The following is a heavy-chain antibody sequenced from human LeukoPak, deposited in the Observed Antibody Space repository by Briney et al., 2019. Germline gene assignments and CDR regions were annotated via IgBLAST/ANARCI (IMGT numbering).Heavy chain of an antibody. V-gene: IGHV1-2*02. Sequence: GGSVKVSCKASGYTFTGYYMHWVRQAPGQGLEWMGWINPNSGGTNYAQKFQGRVTMTRDTSISTAYMELSRLRSDDTAVYYCARDLVYYDSSGDAFDIWGQGTMVTVSS. CDR2: INPNSGGT. CDR3: ARDLVYYDSSGDAFDI. D-gene: IGHD3-22*01. J-gene: IGHJ3*02. CDR1: GYTFTGYY.